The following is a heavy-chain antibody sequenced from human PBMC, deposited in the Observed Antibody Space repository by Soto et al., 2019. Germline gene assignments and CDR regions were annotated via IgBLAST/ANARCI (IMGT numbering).Heavy chain of an antibody. CDR1: GYTFSNFA. Sequence: GASVKVSCKASGYTFSNFAMHWVRQAPGQRLEWMGWINAGNWNTKYSQKFQGRFTISRDDSKNTLYLQMGSLRAEDMAVYYCARVGSGSGLDYWGQGTLVTVSS. CDR3: ARVGSGSGLDY. CDR2: INAGNWNT. J-gene: IGHJ4*02. D-gene: IGHD6-19*01. V-gene: IGHV1-3*03.